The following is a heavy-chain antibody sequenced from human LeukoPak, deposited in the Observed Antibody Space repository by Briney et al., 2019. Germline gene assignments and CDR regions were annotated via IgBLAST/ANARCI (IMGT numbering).Heavy chain of an antibody. V-gene: IGHV3-21*01. CDR3: ARDNYGSGSYSWSKRLDY. D-gene: IGHD3-10*01. CDR2: ISTSSSYI. Sequence: GGSLRLSCAAYGFTFSNYNMNWVRQAPGKGLEWVSFISTSSSYIYYADSVKGRFTISRHNAKNSLYLQMNSLRAEDTAVYYCARDNYGSGSYSWSKRLDYWGQGTLVTVSS. CDR1: GFTFSNYN. J-gene: IGHJ4*02.